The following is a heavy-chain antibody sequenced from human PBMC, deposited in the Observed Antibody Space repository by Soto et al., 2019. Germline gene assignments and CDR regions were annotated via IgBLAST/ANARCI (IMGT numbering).Heavy chain of an antibody. CDR3: ARDAVVVVAANYYYYGMDV. CDR2: INHSGST. Sequence: QVQLQQWGAGLLKPSETLSLTCAVYGGSFSGYYWSWIRQPPGKGLEWIGEINHSGSTNYNPSLKRRVTVSVGTAKYQFSLKLSSVTAADTAVYYCARDAVVVVAANYYYYGMDVWGQGTTVTVSS. CDR1: GGSFSGYY. V-gene: IGHV4-34*01. D-gene: IGHD2-15*01. J-gene: IGHJ6*02.